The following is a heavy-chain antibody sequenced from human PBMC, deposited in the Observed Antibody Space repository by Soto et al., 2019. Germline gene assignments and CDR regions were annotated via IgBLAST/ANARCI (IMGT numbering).Heavy chain of an antibody. J-gene: IGHJ6*03. CDR3: SRDPARGTMDV. CDR1: GFTFGSNW. D-gene: IGHD3-10*01. Sequence: EVQLVESGGGLVQPGGSLRLSCAASGFTFGSNWMSWVRQAPGKGLEWVANIKQDGSEKYYVDSVRGRFTISRDNAKHSLYLQMNSLGAEDTAVYYCSRDPARGTMDVWGKGTTVTVSS. V-gene: IGHV3-7*01. CDR2: IKQDGSEK.